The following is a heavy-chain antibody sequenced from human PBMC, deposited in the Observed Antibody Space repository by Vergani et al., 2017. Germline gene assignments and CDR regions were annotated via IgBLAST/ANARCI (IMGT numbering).Heavy chain of an antibody. D-gene: IGHD6-6*01. CDR3: ARSDSSSAVDGYFQH. V-gene: IGHV5-51*01. Sequence: EVQLVQSGAEVKKPGESLKISCKGSGYSFTSYWIGWVRQMPGKGLEWMGIIYPGDSDTRYSPSFQGQVTISADKSISTTYLQWSSLKASDTAMYYCARSDSSSAVDGYFQHWGQGTLVTVSS. CDR1: GYSFTSYW. J-gene: IGHJ1*01. CDR2: IYPGDSDT.